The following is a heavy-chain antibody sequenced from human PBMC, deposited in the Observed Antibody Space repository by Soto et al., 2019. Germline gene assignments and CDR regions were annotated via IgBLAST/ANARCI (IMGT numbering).Heavy chain of an antibody. D-gene: IGHD3-3*01. CDR3: ARGQYLYYDFWSGYYY. CDR1: GGTFSSYT. V-gene: IGHV1-69*02. Sequence: ASVKVSCKASGGTFSSYTISWVRQAPGQGLEWMGRIIPILGIANYAQKFQGRVTITADKSTSTAYMELSSLRSEDTAVYYCARGQYLYYDFWSGYYYWGQGTLVTVSS. J-gene: IGHJ4*02. CDR2: IIPILGIA.